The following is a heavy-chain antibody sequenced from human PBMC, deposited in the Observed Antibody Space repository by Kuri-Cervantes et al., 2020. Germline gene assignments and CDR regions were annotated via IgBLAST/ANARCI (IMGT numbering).Heavy chain of an antibody. Sequence: GGSLRLSCIASGFTFRSYAIHWVRQAPGKGLEWVAVVSKDENDKYYGDSVKGRFTISRDNSKNTLYLQMNSLRAEDTAVYYCASFLRSSVAALDSWGQGTLVTVSS. D-gene: IGHD6-6*01. J-gene: IGHJ4*02. V-gene: IGHV3-30*07. CDR1: GFTFRSYA. CDR3: ASFLRSSVAALDS. CDR2: VSKDENDK.